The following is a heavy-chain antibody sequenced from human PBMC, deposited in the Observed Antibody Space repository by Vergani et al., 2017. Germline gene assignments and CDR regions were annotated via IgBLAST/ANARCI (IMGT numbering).Heavy chain of an antibody. V-gene: IGHV1-69*01. Sequence: QVQLVQSGAEVKKPGSSVKFSCKASGGPFSSYAITWVRQAPGQGLEWMGEIIPIFGTANYAQKFQGRVTITADESTSTAYMELSSLRSEDTAVYYCARGDSGSFLWNFGYYVDVWDRGTTVTVS. CDR3: ARGDSGSFLWNFGYYVDV. CDR1: GGPFSSYA. CDR2: IIPIFGTA. D-gene: IGHD6-6*01. J-gene: IGHJ6*03.